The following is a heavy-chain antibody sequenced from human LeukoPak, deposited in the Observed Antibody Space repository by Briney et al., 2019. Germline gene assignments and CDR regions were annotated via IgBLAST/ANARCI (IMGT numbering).Heavy chain of an antibody. J-gene: IGHJ6*02. CDR2: ISSSSSYI. V-gene: IGHV3-21*01. Sequence: ETLSLTCAVYGGSFSGYYWSWIRQAPGKGLEWVSSISSSSSYIYYADSVKGRFTISRDNAKNSLYLQMNSLRAEDTAVYYCAREYVDGGYYYGMDVWGQGTTVTVSS. CDR1: GGSFSGYY. D-gene: IGHD3-16*01. CDR3: AREYVDGGYYYGMDV.